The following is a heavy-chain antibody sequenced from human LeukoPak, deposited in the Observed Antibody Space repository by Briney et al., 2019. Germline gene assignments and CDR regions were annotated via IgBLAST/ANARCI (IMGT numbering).Heavy chain of an antibody. V-gene: IGHV3-11*01. CDR3: ARGDWYSSDH. Sequence: GGSLRLSCAASGFSFSDYYMNWIRQAPGKGLEWVSYISSGGSSIHYADSVKGRFTISRDNAKNSLYMEMNSLRAEDTAVYYCARGDWYSSDHWGQGTLVTVSS. CDR1: GFSFSDYY. D-gene: IGHD6-19*01. J-gene: IGHJ4*02. CDR2: ISSGGSSI.